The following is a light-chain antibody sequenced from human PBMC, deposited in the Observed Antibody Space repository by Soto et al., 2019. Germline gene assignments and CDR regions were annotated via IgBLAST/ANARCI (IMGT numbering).Light chain of an antibody. Sequence: EIVLTQSPGTLSLSPGERATLSCRASQSVSNNFLAWYQQRPGQAPRLLIYGASSRATDIPDRFSGSGSGTDFTLTISRLEPEDFVVYYCQQYGSSPPLTFGGGTKVEI. CDR2: GAS. V-gene: IGKV3-20*01. CDR3: QQYGSSPPLT. J-gene: IGKJ4*01. CDR1: QSVSNNF.